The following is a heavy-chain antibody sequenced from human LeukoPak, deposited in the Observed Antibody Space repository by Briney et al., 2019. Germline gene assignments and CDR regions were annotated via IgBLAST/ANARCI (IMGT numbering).Heavy chain of an antibody. D-gene: IGHD3-16*01. J-gene: IGHJ3*02. CDR1: GFTFSSYA. Sequence: PGTSLRLSCAASGFTFSSYAMHWVRQAPGKGLEWVTLMWYDGRNKYYADSVKGRFTISRDNSKNTVYLQMNSLRGEDTAVYYCARVGDMEAFDIWGQGTRVTVSS. V-gene: IGHV3-33*08. CDR2: MWYDGRNK. CDR3: ARVGDMEAFDI.